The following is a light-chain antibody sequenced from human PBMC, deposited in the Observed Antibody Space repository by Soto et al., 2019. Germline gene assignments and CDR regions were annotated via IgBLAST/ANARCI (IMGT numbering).Light chain of an antibody. J-gene: IGKJ1*01. CDR2: GAS. Sequence: EIVLTQSPGTLSLSPGERVTLSCRASQSISNDHLAWYQQKSGQPPRLLIFGASTRATGIPDRFSGSASGTDFTLTISRLEPEDFAVYYCQHYGHALWAFGQGTKVDIK. CDR3: QHYGHALWA. V-gene: IGKV3-20*01. CDR1: QSISNDH.